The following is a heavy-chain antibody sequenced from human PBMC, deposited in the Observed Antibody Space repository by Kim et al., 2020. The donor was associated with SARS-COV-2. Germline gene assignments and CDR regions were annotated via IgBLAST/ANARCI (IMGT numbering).Heavy chain of an antibody. V-gene: IGHV1-24*01. J-gene: IGHJ3*02. D-gene: IGHD6-6*01. Sequence: ASVKVSCKVSGYTLTELSMHWVRQAPGKGLEWMGGFDPEDGETIYAQKFQGRVTMTEDTSTDTAYMELSSLRSEDTAVYYCATVKQLGHSDAFDIWGQGTMVTVSS. CDR1: GYTLTELS. CDR2: FDPEDGET. CDR3: ATVKQLGHSDAFDI.